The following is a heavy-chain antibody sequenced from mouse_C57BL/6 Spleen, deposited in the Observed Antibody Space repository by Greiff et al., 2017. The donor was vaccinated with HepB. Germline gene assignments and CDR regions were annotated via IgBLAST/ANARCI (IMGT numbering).Heavy chain of an antibody. CDR1: GYTFTSYW. J-gene: IGHJ2*01. Sequence: VQLQQSGAELVKPGASVKLSCKASGYTFTSYWMHWVKQRPGRGLEWIGRIDPNSGGTKYNEKFKSKATLTVDKPSSTAYMQLSSLTSEDSAVYYCARSLWVRRLYFDYWGQGTTLTVSS. CDR2: IDPNSGGT. CDR3: ARSLWVRRLYFDY. V-gene: IGHV1-72*01. D-gene: IGHD2-14*01.